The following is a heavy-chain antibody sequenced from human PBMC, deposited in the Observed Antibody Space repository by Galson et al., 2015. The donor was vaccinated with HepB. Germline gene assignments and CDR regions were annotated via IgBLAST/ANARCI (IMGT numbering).Heavy chain of an antibody. CDR1: GYTFTSYV. D-gene: IGHD6-13*01. V-gene: IGHV1-3*01. CDR2: INAGNGNT. CDR3: ARAWGRYGSRSVWYFDL. J-gene: IGHJ2*01. Sequence: SVKVSCKASGYTFTSYVIHWVRQAPGQRLEWMGWINAGNGNTKYSQKFQGRVTITRDTSATTAYMELSSLRAGDTAMYYCARAWGRYGSRSVWYFDLWGRGTLVTVSS.